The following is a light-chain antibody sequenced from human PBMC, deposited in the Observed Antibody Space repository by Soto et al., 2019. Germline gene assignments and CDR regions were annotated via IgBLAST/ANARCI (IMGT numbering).Light chain of an antibody. CDR3: QQYYSTPWT. CDR1: QSVLYSSNNKNN. J-gene: IGKJ1*01. V-gene: IGKV4-1*01. Sequence: DIVMTQSPDSLAVSLGERATINCKSSQSVLYSSNNKNNLAWYQQKPGQPPKLLIYWASSRESGVPVRFSGSGSGTYFTLAISSLQAEDVAIYYCQQYYSTPWTFGQGTKVEIK. CDR2: WAS.